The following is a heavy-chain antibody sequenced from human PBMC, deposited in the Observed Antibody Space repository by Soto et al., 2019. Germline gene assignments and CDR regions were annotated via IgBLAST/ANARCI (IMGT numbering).Heavy chain of an antibody. V-gene: IGHV1-69*13. J-gene: IGHJ5*02. CDR1: GGTFSSYA. Sequence: ASVKVSCKASGGTFSSYAISWVRQAPGQGLEWMGGIIPIFGTANYAQKFQGRVTITADESTSTAYMELSSLRSEETAVYYCARQIAAAGTDTDKRFDPWGQGTLVTVSS. D-gene: IGHD6-13*01. CDR2: IIPIFGTA. CDR3: ARQIAAAGTDTDKRFDP.